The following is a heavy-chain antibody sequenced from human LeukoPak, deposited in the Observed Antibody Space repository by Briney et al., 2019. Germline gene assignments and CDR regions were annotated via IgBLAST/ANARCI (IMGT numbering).Heavy chain of an antibody. CDR2: INSDGSTT. D-gene: IGHD7-27*01. J-gene: IGHJ4*02. CDR3: ARSTGDRSFFDY. V-gene: IGHV3-74*01. Sequence: GGSLRLSCAASGFTFSSYWMHWVRQAPGKGLVWVSRINSDGSTTNYADSVKGRFTISRDNAKNTLYMEMNSLRAEDTAVYHCARSTGDRSFFDYWGQGTLVTVSS. CDR1: GFTFSSYW.